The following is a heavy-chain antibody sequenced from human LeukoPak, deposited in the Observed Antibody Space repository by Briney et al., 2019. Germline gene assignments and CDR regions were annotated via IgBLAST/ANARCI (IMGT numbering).Heavy chain of an antibody. V-gene: IGHV5-51*01. CDR3: ARSRGYCTGASCSVYFDL. CDR2: IYPADSDT. Sequence: GESLKISCKGSGYSFNTYWIGWVRQMPGKGMEWMGIIYPADSDTRYSPSFQGQVTFSDDKSISTAHLQWSSLEASDTAMYYCARSRGYCTGASCSVYFDLWGQGTLVTVSS. J-gene: IGHJ4*02. D-gene: IGHD2-15*01. CDR1: GYSFNTYW.